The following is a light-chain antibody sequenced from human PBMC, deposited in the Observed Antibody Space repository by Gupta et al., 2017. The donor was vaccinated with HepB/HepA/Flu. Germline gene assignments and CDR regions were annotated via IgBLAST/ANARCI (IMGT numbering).Light chain of an antibody. J-gene: IGLJ1*01. CDR3: AAGYNSRSGYV. V-gene: IGLV1-47*02. CDR1: SSHVGRDN. Sequence: QSVLTPPPSASATPGPRVTISCSGSSSHVGRDNVYWYQQHPGAAPKLLIYNSNQRPSGVPDRFSGSKSGTSASLAISGLLAEDEADYYCAAGYNSRSGYVFGTGTWVTVL. CDR2: NSN.